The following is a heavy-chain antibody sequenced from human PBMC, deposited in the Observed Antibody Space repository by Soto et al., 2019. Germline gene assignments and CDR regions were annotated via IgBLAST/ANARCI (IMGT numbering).Heavy chain of an antibody. CDR2: VNSDGSST. D-gene: IGHD3-10*01. CDR3: ARHYYDAFDM. V-gene: IGHV3-74*01. J-gene: IGHJ3*02. Sequence: EVQLVESGGGLVQPGGSLRLSCAASGFTFISYWMHWVRQAPGKGLVWVSRVNSDGSSTSYADAVKGRFNISRDNAKNTLYLQMNSLRAEDTAVYYFARHYYDAFDMWGQGTMVTVSS. CDR1: GFTFISYW.